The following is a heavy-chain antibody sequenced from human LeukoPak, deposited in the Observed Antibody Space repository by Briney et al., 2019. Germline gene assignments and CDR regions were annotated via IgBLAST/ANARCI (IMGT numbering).Heavy chain of an antibody. D-gene: IGHD3-3*01. V-gene: IGHV1-18*01. J-gene: IGHJ4*02. CDR3: VRDPRIFGVASLTDY. CDR2: ISAYNGNT. Sequence: ASVKVSCKASGYTFTSYGISWVRQAPGQGLEWMGWISAYNGNTNYAQKLQGRVTMTTDTSTSAAYMELRSLRSDDTAVYYCVRDPRIFGVASLTDYWGQGTLVTVSS. CDR1: GYTFTSYG.